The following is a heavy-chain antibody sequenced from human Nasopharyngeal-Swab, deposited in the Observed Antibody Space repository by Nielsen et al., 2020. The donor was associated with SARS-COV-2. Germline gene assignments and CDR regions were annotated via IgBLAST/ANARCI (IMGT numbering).Heavy chain of an antibody. CDR3: ARDHDFDGMDV. V-gene: IGHV4-59*13. Sequence: SETLSLTFTVSGGPISTYYWSWIRQPPGKGLEWIGYIYYSGSTNYNPSLKSRVTISVDTSKNQFSLKLSSVTAADTAVYYCARDHDFDGMDVWGQGTTVTVSS. CDR1: GGPISTYY. CDR2: IYYSGST. J-gene: IGHJ6*02. D-gene: IGHD2-21*02.